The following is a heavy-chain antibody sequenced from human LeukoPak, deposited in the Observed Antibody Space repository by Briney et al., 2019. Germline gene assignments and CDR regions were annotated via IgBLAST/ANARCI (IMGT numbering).Heavy chain of an antibody. J-gene: IGHJ4*02. Sequence: GESLKISCKASGYTFTSYAMNWVRQAPGQGLEWMGWINTNTGNPTYAQGFTGRFVFSLDTSVSTAYLQISSLKAEDTAVYYCARVQGDYVWGINRYQKAPFDYWGQGTLVTVSS. CDR3: ARVQGDYVWGINRYQKAPFDY. CDR2: INTNTGNP. D-gene: IGHD3-16*02. V-gene: IGHV7-4-1*02. CDR1: GYTFTSYA.